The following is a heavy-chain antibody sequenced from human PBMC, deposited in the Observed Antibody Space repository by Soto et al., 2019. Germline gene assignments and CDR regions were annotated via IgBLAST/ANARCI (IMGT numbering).Heavy chain of an antibody. D-gene: IGHD3-22*01. J-gene: IGHJ3*02. Sequence: GSLRLSCAASGFTFSDYYMIWIRQAPGKGLEWVSYISSSGSTIYYADSVKGRFTISRDNAKNSLYLQMNSLRAEDTAVYYCARDVLSGVDYYDSSGGNYALNIWGQGTMVTVSS. CDR2: ISSSGSTI. CDR3: ARDVLSGVDYYDSSGGNYALNI. CDR1: GFTFSDYY. V-gene: IGHV3-11*01.